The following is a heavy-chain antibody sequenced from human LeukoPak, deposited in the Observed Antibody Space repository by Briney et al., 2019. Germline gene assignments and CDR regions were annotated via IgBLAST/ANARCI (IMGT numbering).Heavy chain of an antibody. Sequence: GGSLRLSCAASGFTFSSYSMNWVRQAPGKGLEWVSIIYSGGATFYADSVKGRFTISRENSKNTLWLQMNSLRAEDTAVYYCASRIATAGSVDYWGQGTLVTVSS. CDR2: IYSGGAT. V-gene: IGHV3-66*01. CDR1: GFTFSSYS. J-gene: IGHJ4*02. CDR3: ASRIATAGSVDY. D-gene: IGHD6-13*01.